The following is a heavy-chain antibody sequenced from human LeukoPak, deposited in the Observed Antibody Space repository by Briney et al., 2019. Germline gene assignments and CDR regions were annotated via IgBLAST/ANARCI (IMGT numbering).Heavy chain of an antibody. CDR2: ISGSGGST. CDR1: GFTFSSYA. CDR3: AKGRRVVVAATVFDY. Sequence: PGGSLRLSCAASGFTFSSYAMSWVGQAPGKGLEWVSAISGSGGSTYYADSVKGRFTISRDNSKNTLYLQMNSLRAEDTAVYYCAKGRRVVVAATVFDYWGQGTLVTVSS. D-gene: IGHD2-15*01. V-gene: IGHV3-23*01. J-gene: IGHJ4*02.